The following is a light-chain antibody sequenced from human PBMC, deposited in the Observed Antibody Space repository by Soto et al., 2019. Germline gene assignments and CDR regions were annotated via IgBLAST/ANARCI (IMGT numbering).Light chain of an antibody. J-gene: IGLJ1*01. V-gene: IGLV3-21*02. CDR3: QVWDSGSDYV. CDR1: NIGGKS. CDR2: DDT. Sequence: SYELTQPPSVSVAPGQTARMTCGGNNIGGKSVHWYQQRPGQAPALVVYDDTYRPSGIPERFSGSNSGNTATLTISRVEAGDEADYYCQVWDSGSDYVFGTGTKLTVL.